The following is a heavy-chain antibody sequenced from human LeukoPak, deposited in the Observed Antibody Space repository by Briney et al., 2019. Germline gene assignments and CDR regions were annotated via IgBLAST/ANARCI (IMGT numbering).Heavy chain of an antibody. CDR2: IRYDGSNK. CDR1: GFTFSSYG. D-gene: IGHD3-22*01. J-gene: IGHJ4*02. V-gene: IGHV3-30*02. Sequence: GGSLRLSCAASGFTFSSYGMHWVRQAPGKGLEGVAFIRYDGSNKYYADSVKGRFTISRDNSKNTLYLQTNSLRAEDTAVYYCAKDSYYYDSSGYSSFDYWGQGTLVTVSS. CDR3: AKDSYYYDSSGYSSFDY.